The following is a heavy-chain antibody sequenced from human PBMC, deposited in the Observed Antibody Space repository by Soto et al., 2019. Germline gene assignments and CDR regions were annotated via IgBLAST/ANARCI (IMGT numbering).Heavy chain of an antibody. J-gene: IGHJ4*02. D-gene: IGHD6-6*01. CDR1: GGTFSSYA. CDR3: ARGGFPSATRYFDY. CDR2: IIPIFGTA. Sequence: QVQLVQSGAEVKKPGSSVKVSCKASGGTFSSYAISWVRQAPGQGLEWMGGIIPIFGTANYAQKFQGRVTITADESTSTAYMELSSLRSEDTAVYYCARGGFPSATRYFDYWGQRTLVTVSS. V-gene: IGHV1-69*12.